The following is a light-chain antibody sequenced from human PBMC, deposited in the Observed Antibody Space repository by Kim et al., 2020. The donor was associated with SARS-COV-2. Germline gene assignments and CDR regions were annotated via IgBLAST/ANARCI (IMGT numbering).Light chain of an antibody. CDR2: AAS. Sequence: EIVLTQSPGTLSLSPGERATLSCRASQSVSSSYSAWFQQKPGQAPRLLIPAASSRATGIPGRFSGSGAGTDYSLTISKLEPEAFALYYCPQYGISQYTCRKGTKL. J-gene: IGKJ2*01. CDR3: PQYGISQYT. V-gene: IGKV3-20*01. CDR1: QSVSSSY.